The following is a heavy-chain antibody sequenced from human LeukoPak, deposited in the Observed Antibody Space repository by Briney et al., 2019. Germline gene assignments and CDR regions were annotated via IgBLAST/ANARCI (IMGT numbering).Heavy chain of an antibody. V-gene: IGHV5-51*01. Sequence: GESLKISCKASGYSFKDYWIGWVRHMPGKGLEWMGIIFPYDSDTKYSPSFQGQVTISADKSISTAYLQWSSLKASDTAMYYCARSRAEKVPVWGSYRHHDAFDIWGQGTRVTVSS. CDR2: IFPYDSDT. D-gene: IGHD3-16*02. CDR1: GYSFKDYW. J-gene: IGHJ3*02. CDR3: ARSRAEKVPVWGSYRHHDAFDI.